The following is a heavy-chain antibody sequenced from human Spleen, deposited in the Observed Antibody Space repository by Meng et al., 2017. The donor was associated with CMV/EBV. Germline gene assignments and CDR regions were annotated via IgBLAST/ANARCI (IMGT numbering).Heavy chain of an antibody. Sequence: GESLKISCAASGFTFSSYSMNWVRRAPGKGLEWVSYISSSSSTIYYGGSVKGRFTISRDNAKNSLYLQMNSLRAEDTAVYYCARDCRSRPGCSYPYYYGMDVWGQGTTVTVSS. CDR3: ARDCRSRPGCSYPYYYGMDV. CDR1: GFTFSSYS. CDR2: ISSSSSTI. V-gene: IGHV3-48*04. D-gene: IGHD2-2*01. J-gene: IGHJ6*02.